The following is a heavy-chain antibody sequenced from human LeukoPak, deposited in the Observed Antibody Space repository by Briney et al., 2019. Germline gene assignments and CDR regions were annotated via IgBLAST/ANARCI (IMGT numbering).Heavy chain of an antibody. Sequence: GASVKVSCKASGYTFSRYAISWVRQAPGQGLEWMGWISGYNGNTNYAQKLQGRVTMTTDTSTSTAYMELRSLRSDDTAVYYCARDEVTYGEHPPLDYWGQGTLVTVSS. J-gene: IGHJ4*02. V-gene: IGHV1-18*01. D-gene: IGHD3-16*01. CDR2: ISGYNGNT. CDR1: GYTFSRYA. CDR3: ARDEVTYGEHPPLDY.